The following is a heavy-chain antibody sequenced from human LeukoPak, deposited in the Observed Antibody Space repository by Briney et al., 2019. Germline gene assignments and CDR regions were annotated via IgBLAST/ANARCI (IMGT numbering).Heavy chain of an antibody. Sequence: GASVKVSCKASGYTFTSYAMNWVRQAPGQGLEWMGWINPNSGGTNYAQKFQGGVTMTRDTSISTAYMELSRLRSDDTAVYYCARVEWLRGVRWFDPWGQGTLVTVSS. J-gene: IGHJ5*02. CDR3: ARVEWLRGVRWFDP. D-gene: IGHD3-3*01. V-gene: IGHV1-2*02. CDR1: GYTFTSYA. CDR2: INPNSGGT.